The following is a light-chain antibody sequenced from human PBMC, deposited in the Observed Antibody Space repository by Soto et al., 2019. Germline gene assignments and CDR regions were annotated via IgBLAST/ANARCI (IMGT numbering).Light chain of an antibody. CDR3: SSYTTTNTLGYV. CDR1: SGDVGGYNY. J-gene: IGLJ1*01. V-gene: IGLV2-14*03. Sequence: QSVLTQPASVSGSPGQSIAISCTGTSGDVGGYNYVSWYQQHPDKAPKLIIFDVSNRPSGISIRFSGSKSGNTASLTISGLQAEDEADHYCSSYTTTNTLGYVFGTGTKVTVL. CDR2: DVS.